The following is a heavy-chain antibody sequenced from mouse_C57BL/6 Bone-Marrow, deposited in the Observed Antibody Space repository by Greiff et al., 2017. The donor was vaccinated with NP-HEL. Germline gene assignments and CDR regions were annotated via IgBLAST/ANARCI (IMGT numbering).Heavy chain of an antibody. CDR2: ISSGGSYT. J-gene: IGHJ2*01. V-gene: IGHV5-6*01. CDR1: GFTFSSYG. D-gene: IGHD2-5*01. Sequence: DVQLVESGGDLVKPGGSLKLSCAASGFTFSSYGMSWVRQTPDKRLEWVATISSGGSYTYYPDSVKGRFTISRDNAKNTLYLQMSSLKSEDTAMYYCASAYYSNYGYFDYWGQGTTLTVSS. CDR3: ASAYYSNYGYFDY.